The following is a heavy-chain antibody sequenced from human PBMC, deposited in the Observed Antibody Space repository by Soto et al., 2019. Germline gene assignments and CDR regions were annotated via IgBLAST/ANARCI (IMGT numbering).Heavy chain of an antibody. CDR2: ISYDGSNK. Sequence: QVQLVESGGGVVQPGRSLRLSCAASGFTFSSYGMHWVRQAPGKGLEWVAVISYDGSNKYYADSVKGRFTISRDNSKNKMYLQMNSLRAEDTAVYYCAKDQDYYGSGSYSYYFDYWGQGTLVTVSS. J-gene: IGHJ4*02. D-gene: IGHD3-10*01. CDR1: GFTFSSYG. CDR3: AKDQDYYGSGSYSYYFDY. V-gene: IGHV3-30*18.